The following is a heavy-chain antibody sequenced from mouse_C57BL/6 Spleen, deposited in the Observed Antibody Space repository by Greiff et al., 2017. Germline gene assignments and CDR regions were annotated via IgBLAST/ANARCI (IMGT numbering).Heavy chain of an antibody. CDR2: INPSNGGT. D-gene: IGHD1-1*01. CDR3: ARSYYGSSYDYYAMDY. Sequence: QVQLQQPGTELVKPGASVKLSCKASGYTFTSYWMHWVKQRPGQGLEWIGNINPSNGGTNYNEKFKSKATLTVDKSSSTAYMQPSSLTSEDSAVYYCARSYYGSSYDYYAMDYWGQGTSVTVSS. CDR1: GYTFTSYW. J-gene: IGHJ4*01. V-gene: IGHV1-53*01.